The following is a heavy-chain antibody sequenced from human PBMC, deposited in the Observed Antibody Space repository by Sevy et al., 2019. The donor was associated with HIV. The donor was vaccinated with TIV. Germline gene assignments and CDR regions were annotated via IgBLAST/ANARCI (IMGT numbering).Heavy chain of an antibody. Sequence: GGSLRLSCAASGFTFSSYEMNWVRQAPGKGLEWVSYISRSGSTIYYADSVKGRFTISRDNAKNSLYLQMNSLRAEDTAVYYCASDRKIYSGYALDYWGQGTLVTVSS. CDR3: ASDRKIYSGYALDY. CDR2: ISRSGSTI. V-gene: IGHV3-48*03. J-gene: IGHJ4*02. CDR1: GFTFSSYE. D-gene: IGHD5-12*01.